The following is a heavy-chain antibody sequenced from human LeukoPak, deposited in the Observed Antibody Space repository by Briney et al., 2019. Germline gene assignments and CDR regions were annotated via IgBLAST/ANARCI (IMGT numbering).Heavy chain of an antibody. CDR3: ARVYSSSSGRALDY. CDR1: GFTFSSLW. J-gene: IGHJ4*02. V-gene: IGHV3-7*01. D-gene: IGHD6-6*01. CDR2: IKQDGNDK. Sequence: GGSLRLSCAASGFTFSSLWMSWVRQAPGKGLEWVANIKQDGNDKYYVDSVKGRFTISRDSANNSLYLEMNSLRADDTAVYFCARVYSSSSGRALDYWGQGTLVAVSS.